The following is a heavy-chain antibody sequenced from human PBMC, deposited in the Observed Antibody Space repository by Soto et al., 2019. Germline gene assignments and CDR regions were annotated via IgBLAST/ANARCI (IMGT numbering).Heavy chain of an antibody. D-gene: IGHD6-19*01. Sequence: GWSLRLSCAASGFTFSSYAMSWVRHAPGKGLEWVSVISGSGGSTYYADSVKGRFTISRDNSKNTLYLQMNSLRAEDTAVYYCEKEKRSSGWQNWFDPWGQGTLVTVSS. CDR3: EKEKRSSGWQNWFDP. CDR1: GFTFSSYA. J-gene: IGHJ5*02. V-gene: IGHV3-23*01. CDR2: ISGSGGST.